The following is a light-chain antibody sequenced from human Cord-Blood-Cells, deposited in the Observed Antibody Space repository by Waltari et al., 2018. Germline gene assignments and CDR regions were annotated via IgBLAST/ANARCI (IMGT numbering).Light chain of an antibody. CDR3: MQALQTPPYT. CDR1: QSLLHSNGYNY. CDR2: LES. J-gene: IGKJ2*01. V-gene: IGKV2-28*01. Sequence: DLEMTQSPLSLPVTPGEPASISSRSSQSLLHSNGYNYLYWYLQKPGQSPQLLIHLESNRASGVPDRVSGSGSGTDFTLNISRVEAEHVGVYYCMQALQTPPYTFGQGTKLEIK.